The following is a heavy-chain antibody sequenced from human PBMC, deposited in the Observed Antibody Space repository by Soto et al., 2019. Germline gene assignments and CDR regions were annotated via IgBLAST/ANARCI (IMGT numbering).Heavy chain of an antibody. CDR1: GFTFTSYW. Sequence: EVQVVESGGASVQPGGSLRLSCAASGFTFTSYWIHWVHQAPGKGLLWMSRIKGDETTSSYADSVKGRFTISRDNAKNTVYLQVNSLRAEDTAVYYCARGAFGSYSVDYWGQGTLVTVSS. D-gene: IGHD3-22*01. CDR2: IKGDETTS. CDR3: ARGAFGSYSVDY. V-gene: IGHV3-74*01. J-gene: IGHJ4*02.